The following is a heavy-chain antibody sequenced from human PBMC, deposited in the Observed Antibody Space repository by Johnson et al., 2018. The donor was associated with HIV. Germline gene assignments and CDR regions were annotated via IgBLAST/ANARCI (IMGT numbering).Heavy chain of an antibody. CDR3: AKVGMIVVHGAFDI. Sequence: VQLVESGGGLVQPGGSLRLSCAASGFTFSSYWMHWVRQAPGKGLVWVSRINSDGSSTSYADSVKGRFTISRDNAKNSLYLQMNSLRAEDTALYYCAKVGMIVVHGAFDIWGQGTMVTVSS. CDR1: GFTFSSYW. D-gene: IGHD3-22*01. J-gene: IGHJ3*02. CDR2: INSDGSST. V-gene: IGHV3-74*01.